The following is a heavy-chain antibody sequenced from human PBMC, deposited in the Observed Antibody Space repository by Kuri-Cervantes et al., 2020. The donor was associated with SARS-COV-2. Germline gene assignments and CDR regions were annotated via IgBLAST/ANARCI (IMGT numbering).Heavy chain of an antibody. D-gene: IGHD3-22*01. CDR3: ARGGAYYYDSSGYYVLGPSEYFQH. J-gene: IGHJ1*01. CDR1: GFTFSSYS. V-gene: IGHV3-48*01. CDR2: ISSSSSTI. Sequence: GGSLRLSCAASGFTFSSYSMNWVRQAPGKGLEWVSYISSSSSTIYYADSVKGRFTISRDNAKNSLYLQMNSLRAEGTAVYYCARGGAYYYDSSGYYVLGPSEYFQHWGQGTLVTVSS.